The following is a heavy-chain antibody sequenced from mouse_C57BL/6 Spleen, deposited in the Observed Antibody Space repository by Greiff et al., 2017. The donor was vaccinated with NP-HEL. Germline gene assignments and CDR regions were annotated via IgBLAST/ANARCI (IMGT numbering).Heavy chain of an antibody. Sequence: EVHLVESGGGLVQPGGSLSLSCAASGFTFTDYYMSWVRQPPGKALEWLGFIRNKANGYTTEYSASVKGRFTISRDNSQSILYLQMNALRAEDSATYYCARAYSNYLYYAMDYWGQGTSVTVSS. CDR2: IRNKANGYTT. J-gene: IGHJ4*01. CDR1: GFTFTDYY. CDR3: ARAYSNYLYYAMDY. D-gene: IGHD2-5*01. V-gene: IGHV7-3*01.